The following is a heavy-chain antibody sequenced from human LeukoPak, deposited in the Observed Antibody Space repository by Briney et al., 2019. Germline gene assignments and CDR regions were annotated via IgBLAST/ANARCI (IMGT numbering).Heavy chain of an antibody. CDR2: ISSSSSYI. D-gene: IGHD3-22*01. Sequence: GGSLRLSCAASGFTFSSYSMNWVRQAPGKGLEWVSSISSSSSYIYYADSVKGRFTISRDNAKNSLYLQMNSLRAEDTAVYYCARGRGTMIVGASYWGQGTLVTVSS. J-gene: IGHJ4*02. CDR3: ARGRGTMIVGASY. V-gene: IGHV3-21*01. CDR1: GFTFSSYS.